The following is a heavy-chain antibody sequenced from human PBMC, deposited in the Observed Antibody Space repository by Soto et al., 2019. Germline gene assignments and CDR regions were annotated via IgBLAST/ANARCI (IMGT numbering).Heavy chain of an antibody. CDR3: AREKGSSSGIDY. J-gene: IGHJ4*02. V-gene: IGHV3-33*01. CDR1: GFTFSSYG. D-gene: IGHD6-6*01. CDR2: IWYDGSNK. Sequence: PGGSLRLSCAASGFTFSSYGMHWVRQAPGKGLEWVGVIWYDGSNKYYADSVKGRFTISRDNSKNTLYLQMNSLRAEDTAVYYCAREKGSSSGIDYWGQGTLVTVSS.